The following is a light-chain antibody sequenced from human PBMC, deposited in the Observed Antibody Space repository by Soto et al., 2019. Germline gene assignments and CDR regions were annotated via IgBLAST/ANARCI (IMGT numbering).Light chain of an antibody. CDR1: QGISNY. CDR3: QKYNSAPLT. Sequence: DIQMTQSPSSLSASVGDRVTITCRPSQGISNYLAWYQQKPGKVPKLLISGASTLQSGVSSRFSGSGSGTDFTLTISSLQPEEVATYYCQKYNSAPLTFGGGTKVEIQ. CDR2: GAS. V-gene: IGKV1-27*01. J-gene: IGKJ4*01.